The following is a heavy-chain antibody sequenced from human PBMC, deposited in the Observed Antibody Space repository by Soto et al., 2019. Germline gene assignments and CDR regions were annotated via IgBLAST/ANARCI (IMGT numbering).Heavy chain of an antibody. CDR2: TYYRSKWYN. D-gene: IGHD1-26*01. V-gene: IGHV6-1*01. J-gene: IGHJ5*02. CDR3: ARLGWELLRDTNWFDP. CDR1: GDSVSSNSAA. Sequence: SQTLSLTCAISGDSVSSNSAAWNWIRQSPSRGLEWLGRTYYRSKWYNDYAVSVKSRITINPDTSKNQFSLQLNSVTPEDTAVYYCARLGWELLRDTNWFDPWGQGTLVTVSS.